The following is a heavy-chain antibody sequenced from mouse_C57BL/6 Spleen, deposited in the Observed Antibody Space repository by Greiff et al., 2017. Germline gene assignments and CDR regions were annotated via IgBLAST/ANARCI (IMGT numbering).Heavy chain of an antibody. Sequence: EVKLMESGGGLVKPGGSLKLSCAASGFTFSSYAMSWVRQTPEKRLEWVATISDGGSYTYYPDNVKGRFTISRDNAKNNLYLQMSHLKSEDTAMYYCARDRSSYGYFDVWGTGTTVTVSS. V-gene: IGHV5-4*01. CDR1: GFTFSSYA. J-gene: IGHJ1*03. D-gene: IGHD1-1*01. CDR3: ARDRSSYGYFDV. CDR2: ISDGGSYT.